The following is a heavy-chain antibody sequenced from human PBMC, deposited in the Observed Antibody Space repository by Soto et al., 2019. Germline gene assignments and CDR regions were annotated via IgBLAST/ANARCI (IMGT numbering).Heavy chain of an antibody. Sequence: QVQLQESGPGLVKPSETLSLTCPVSGGSVSSGSYYWSWIRQPPGKGLEWIGYIYYSGSTNYNPSLKSRVPISVDTSKNQFSLKLSSVTAADTAVYYCARAPSRGYYECAFDIWGQGTMVTVSS. J-gene: IGHJ3*02. CDR2: IYYSGST. D-gene: IGHD3-22*01. V-gene: IGHV4-61*01. CDR1: GGSVSSGSYY. CDR3: ARAPSRGYYECAFDI.